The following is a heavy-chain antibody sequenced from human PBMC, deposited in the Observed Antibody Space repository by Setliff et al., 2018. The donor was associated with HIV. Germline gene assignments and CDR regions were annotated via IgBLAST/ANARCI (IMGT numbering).Heavy chain of an antibody. CDR2: IYHSGST. V-gene: IGHV4-59*11. D-gene: IGHD3-22*01. Sequence: SETLSLTCTVSGDFFSSHYWSWIRQPPGKGLEWIGTIYHSGSTYYNPSLKSRVTISVDTSKNQFSLNLSSVTAADTAVYYCARSAYDSSGLPYWGQGTLVTVSS. CDR1: GDFFSSHY. CDR3: ARSAYDSSGLPY. J-gene: IGHJ4*02.